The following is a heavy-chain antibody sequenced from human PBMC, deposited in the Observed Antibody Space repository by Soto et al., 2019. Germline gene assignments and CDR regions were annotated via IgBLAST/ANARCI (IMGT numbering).Heavy chain of an antibody. CDR1: GYTFTRSG. V-gene: IGHV1-18*01. D-gene: IGHD3-3*01. CDR2: INPDNGNT. J-gene: IGHJ6*02. CDR3: ARDQGITTFGVYSMYYYGMDV. Sequence: GASVKVSCKASGYTFTRSGISWVRQAPGQGLEWLGWINPDNGNTNYAQHLKGRVSLTTDTSTSTAYMDLRSLRSDDTAVYYCARDQGITTFGVYSMYYYGMDVWGQGTTVTVSS.